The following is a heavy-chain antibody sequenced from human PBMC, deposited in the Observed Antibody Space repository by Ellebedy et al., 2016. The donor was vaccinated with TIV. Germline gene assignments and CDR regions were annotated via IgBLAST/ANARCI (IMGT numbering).Heavy chain of an antibody. CDR3: ARGVLYERGYNCFDP. Sequence: ASVKVSXXTSGFIFIDYYMHWVRQAPGQGLEWMGWINPDSGVTIYAQMFQGKVTMTRDTSISTAYMELSRLTSDDAAVYYCARGVLYERGYNCFDPWGQGTLVTVSS. CDR2: INPDSGVT. D-gene: IGHD3-16*01. V-gene: IGHV1-2*02. J-gene: IGHJ5*02. CDR1: GFIFIDYY.